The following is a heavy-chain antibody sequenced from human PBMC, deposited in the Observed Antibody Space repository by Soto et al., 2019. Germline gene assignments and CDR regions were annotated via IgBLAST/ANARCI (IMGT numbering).Heavy chain of an antibody. D-gene: IGHD3-16*01. Sequence: SQTVSLTCTVSGGSISSYYRSWIRQPAGKGLEWIGRIYTSGSTNYNPSLKSRVTMSVDTSKNQFSLKLSSVTAADMAVYYCARIGGDYYYCMDVWGQGTTVTVSS. V-gene: IGHV4-4*07. J-gene: IGHJ6*02. CDR2: IYTSGST. CDR1: GGSISSYY. CDR3: ARIGGDYYYCMDV.